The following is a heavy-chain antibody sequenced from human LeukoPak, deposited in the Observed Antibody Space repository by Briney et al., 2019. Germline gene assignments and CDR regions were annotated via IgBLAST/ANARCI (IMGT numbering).Heavy chain of an antibody. Sequence: AGGSLRLSCAASGFTFSSYWMSWVRQAPGKGLEWVANIKQDGSESYYVDSVKGRFTFSRDNAKNSLYLQINSLRAEDTAVYYCARLGEKPDFDYWGQGTLVTVSS. CDR1: GFTFSSYW. D-gene: IGHD2-21*01. V-gene: IGHV3-7*01. J-gene: IGHJ4*02. CDR2: IKQDGSES. CDR3: ARLGEKPDFDY.